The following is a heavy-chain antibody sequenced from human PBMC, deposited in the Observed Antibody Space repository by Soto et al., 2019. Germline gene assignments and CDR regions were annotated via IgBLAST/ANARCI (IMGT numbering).Heavy chain of an antibody. D-gene: IGHD5-12*01. Sequence: PGGSLRLSCAASGFTFSCYWMHWVRQAPGKGLVWVSRINSDGSSTSYADSVKGRFTISRDNAKNTLYLQMNSLRAEDTAVYYCASDHGSTDAFDIWGQGTMVTVSS. CDR2: INSDGSST. CDR1: GFTFSCYW. J-gene: IGHJ3*02. V-gene: IGHV3-74*01. CDR3: ASDHGSTDAFDI.